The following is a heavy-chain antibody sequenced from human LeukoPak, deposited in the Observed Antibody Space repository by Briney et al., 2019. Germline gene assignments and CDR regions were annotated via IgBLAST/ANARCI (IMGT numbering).Heavy chain of an antibody. J-gene: IGHJ4*02. CDR1: GYTFTGYY. CDR3: ARARQYCSSTSCYPYYFDY. Sequence: ASVKVSCKASGYTFTGYYMHWVRQAPGQGLEWMGWINPNSGGTNYAQKFQGRVTMTRDTSISTAYMELSRLRSDDTAVYYCARARQYCSSTSCYPYYFDYWGQGTLVTVSS. V-gene: IGHV1-2*02. D-gene: IGHD2-2*01. CDR2: INPNSGGT.